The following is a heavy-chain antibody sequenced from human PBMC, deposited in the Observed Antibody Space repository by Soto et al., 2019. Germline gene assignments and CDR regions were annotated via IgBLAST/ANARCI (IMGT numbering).Heavy chain of an antibody. CDR1: GFTFSSYA. CDR3: ARNSGYPENCWFDP. J-gene: IGHJ5*02. V-gene: IGHV3-23*01. D-gene: IGHD3-22*01. CDR2: ISGSGGST. Sequence: EVQLLESGGGLVQPGGSLRLSCAASGFTFSSYAMSWVRQAPGKGLEWVSAISGSGGSTYYADSVKGRFTISRDNSKNTLYLQRTSLRAEDTAVYYCARNSGYPENCWFDPWGQGTLVTVSS.